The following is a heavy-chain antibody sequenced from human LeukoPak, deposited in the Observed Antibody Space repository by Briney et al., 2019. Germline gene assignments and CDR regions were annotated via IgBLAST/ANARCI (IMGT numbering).Heavy chain of an antibody. CDR2: IDEDGST. Sequence: SETLSLTCSVSGQSTTTYRWSWIRQSAAKGLEWMGRIDEDGSTTYSPSLRSRVTVSADTSKNQVSLKLKFVTAADTAVYFCARGYRSTTHCHFDSWGRGTLVTVSS. CDR1: GQSTTTYR. D-gene: IGHD2-2*01. V-gene: IGHV4-4*07. J-gene: IGHJ5*01. CDR3: ARGYRSTTHCHFDS.